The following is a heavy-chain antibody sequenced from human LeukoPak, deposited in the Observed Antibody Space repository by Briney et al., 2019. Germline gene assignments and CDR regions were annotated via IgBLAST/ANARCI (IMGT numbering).Heavy chain of an antibody. CDR1: GGSFSGYY. CDR3: ARRYGYSSSWYNY. CDR2: INHSGST. D-gene: IGHD6-13*01. Sequence: NSSETLSLTCAVYGGSFSGYYWSWIRQPPGKGLEWIGEINHSGSTNYNPSLKSRVTISVDTSKNQFSLKLSSVTAADTAVYYCARRYGYSSSWYNYWGQGTLVTVSS. V-gene: IGHV4-34*01. J-gene: IGHJ4*02.